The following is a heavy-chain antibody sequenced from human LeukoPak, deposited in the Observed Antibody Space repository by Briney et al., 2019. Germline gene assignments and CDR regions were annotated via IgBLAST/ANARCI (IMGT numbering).Heavy chain of an antibody. V-gene: IGHV4-34*01. D-gene: IGHD3-9*01. CDR1: GGSFSGDY. Sequence: SETLSLTCAVYGGSFSGDYWSWIRQPPGKGLEWIGEINHSGSTNYNPSLKSRVTISVDTSKNQFSLKLSSVTAADTAVYYCAREQIVLRYFDWLPGWFDPWGQGTLVTVSS. CDR3: AREQIVLRYFDWLPGWFDP. J-gene: IGHJ5*02. CDR2: INHSGST.